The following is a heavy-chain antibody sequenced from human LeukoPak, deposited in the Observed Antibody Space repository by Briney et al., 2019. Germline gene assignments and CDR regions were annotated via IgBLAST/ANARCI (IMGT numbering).Heavy chain of an antibody. J-gene: IGHJ6*02. CDR1: GFTANSNY. CDR3: ARGFGKVAANVFGGYTMDV. D-gene: IGHD6-6*01. V-gene: IGHV3-66*02. CDR2: IYTGGST. Sequence: GGSLRLSCAASGFTANSNYMSWVRQAPGKGLEWVPLIYTGGSTYYADSVKGRFTISRDNSQNTLYLQMNSLRPEDTAVYYCARGFGKVAANVFGGYTMDVWGQGTTVIVSS.